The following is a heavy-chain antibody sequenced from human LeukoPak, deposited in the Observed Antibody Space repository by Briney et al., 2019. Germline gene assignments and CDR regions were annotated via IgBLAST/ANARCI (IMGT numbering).Heavy chain of an antibody. CDR1: GYTFTSYA. D-gene: IGHD3-22*01. Sequence: ASVKVSCKASGYTFTSYAMNWVRQAPGQGLEWMGLINTNTGNPTYAQGLTGRFVFSLDTSVSTAYLQISSLKAEDTAVYYCARRSEHSSGYQPTFDTWGKGTLVTVS. CDR2: INTNTGNP. V-gene: IGHV7-4-1*02. CDR3: ARRSEHSSGYQPTFDT. J-gene: IGHJ5*02.